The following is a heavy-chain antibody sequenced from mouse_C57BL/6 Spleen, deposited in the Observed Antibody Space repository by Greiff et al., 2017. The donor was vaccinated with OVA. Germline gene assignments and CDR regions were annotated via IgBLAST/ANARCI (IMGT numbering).Heavy chain of an antibody. J-gene: IGHJ3*01. CDR2: IWTGGGT. D-gene: IGHD1-1*01. V-gene: IGHV2-9-1*01. Sequence: QVQLKQSGPGLVAPSQSLSITCTVSGFSLTSYAISWVRQPPGKGLEWLGVIWTGGGTNYNSALKSRLSISKDNSKSQVFLKMNSLQTDDTARYYCARIEIYYGSSLEVAYWGQGTLVTVSA. CDR3: ARIEIYYGSSLEVAY. CDR1: GFSLTSYA.